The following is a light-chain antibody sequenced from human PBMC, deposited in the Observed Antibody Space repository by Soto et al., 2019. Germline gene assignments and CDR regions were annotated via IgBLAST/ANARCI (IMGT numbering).Light chain of an antibody. V-gene: IGLV2-14*03. CDR3: SSYRDTRKGV. CDR1: SSDVGGYDY. Sequence: QSVLTQPASVSGSPGQSITISCTGTSSDVGGYDYVSWYQQHPGKAPKLMIYDVSNRPSGVSDRFSGSKSGNTASLTISGLQAEDEADYYCSSYRDTRKGVFGGGTKVTVL. J-gene: IGLJ2*01. CDR2: DVS.